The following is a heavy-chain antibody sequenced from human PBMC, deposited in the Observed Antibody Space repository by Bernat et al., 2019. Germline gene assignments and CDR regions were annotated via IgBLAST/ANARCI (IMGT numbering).Heavy chain of an antibody. V-gene: IGHV3-30*01. D-gene: IGHD2-2*01. CDR3: ARDNSRCSSASCSVDY. CDR1: GFTFSSYA. J-gene: IGHJ4*02. Sequence: QVQLVESGGGVVQPGRSLRLSCAASGFTFSSYAMHWVRQAPGKGLEWVAVISYDGSNKYYADSVKGRFTISRDNSKNTLYLQMYSLRAEDTAVYYCARDNSRCSSASCSVDYWGQGTLVTVSS. CDR2: ISYDGSNK.